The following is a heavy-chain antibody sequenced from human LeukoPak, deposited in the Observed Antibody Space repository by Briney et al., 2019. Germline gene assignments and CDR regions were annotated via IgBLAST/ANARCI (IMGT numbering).Heavy chain of an antibody. CDR3: AKIPGVVDY. Sequence: GGFLRLSCAASGFTFSSYAMSWVRQAPGKGLEWVSTISGGGGSTYYADSVKGRFTISRDNSKNTLFLQMNSLRAEDTAVYYCAKIPGVVDYWGQGTLVIVSS. V-gene: IGHV3-23*01. D-gene: IGHD2-15*01. CDR2: ISGGGGST. J-gene: IGHJ4*02. CDR1: GFTFSSYA.